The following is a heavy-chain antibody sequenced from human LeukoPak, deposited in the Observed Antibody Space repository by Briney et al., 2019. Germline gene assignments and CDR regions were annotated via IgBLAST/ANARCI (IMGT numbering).Heavy chain of an antibody. V-gene: IGHV4-59*08. Sequence: SETLSLTCTVSGGSISSYYWSWIRQPPGKGLEWIGYIYYSGSTNYNPSLKSRVTISVDTSENQFSLKLSSVTAADTAVYYCARLRGPTPDILTGYYVDYWGQGTLVTVSS. CDR1: GGSISSYY. CDR3: ARLRGPTPDILTGYYVDY. J-gene: IGHJ4*02. CDR2: IYYSGST. D-gene: IGHD3-9*01.